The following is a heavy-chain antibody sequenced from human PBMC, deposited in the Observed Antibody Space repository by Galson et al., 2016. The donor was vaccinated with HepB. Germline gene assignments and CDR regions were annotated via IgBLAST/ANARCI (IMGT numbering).Heavy chain of an antibody. J-gene: IGHJ4*02. Sequence: SLRLSCAASGFTFSSYGIHWVRQAPGKGLEWVAVVSYDGSDKYYADSVKGRFTISRDNSNNTLFLQMNSLRAEDTAVYYCAKDAGGMYYLHFDYWGQGTLVTVSS. V-gene: IGHV3-30*18. CDR3: AKDAGGMYYLHFDY. CDR2: VSYDGSDK. D-gene: IGHD2/OR15-2a*01. CDR1: GFTFSSYG.